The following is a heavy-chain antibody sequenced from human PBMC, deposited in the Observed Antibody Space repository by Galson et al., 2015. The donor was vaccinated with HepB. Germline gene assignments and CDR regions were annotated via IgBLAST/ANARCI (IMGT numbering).Heavy chain of an antibody. J-gene: IGHJ4*02. CDR1: GFTFSSYA. CDR3: ARDDYNTGPLDY. V-gene: IGHV3-7*03. CDR2: IKQDGSDK. Sequence: SLRLSCAASGFTFSSYAMHWVRQAPGKGLEWVANIKQDGSDKQYADSVKGRFTISRDNAKNSLYLQMNSLRAEDMAVYYCARDDYNTGPLDYWGQGNMVTVSS. D-gene: IGHD4-11*01.